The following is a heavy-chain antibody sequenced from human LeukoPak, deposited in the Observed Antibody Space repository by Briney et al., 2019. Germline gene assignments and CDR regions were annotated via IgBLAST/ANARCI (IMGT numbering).Heavy chain of an antibody. CDR1: GGSISSSSYY. D-gene: IGHD5-24*01. Sequence: SETLSLTCTVSGGSISSSSYYWGWIRPPPGKGLEWIGSIYYSGSTHYNPSLKSRVTISVDTSKNQFSLKLSSVTAADTAVYYCARHVTHDYSKRGIRDGYNYPRGWFDPWGQGTLVTVSS. J-gene: IGHJ5*02. CDR2: IYYSGST. V-gene: IGHV4-39*01. CDR3: ARHVTHDYSKRGIRDGYNYPRGWFDP.